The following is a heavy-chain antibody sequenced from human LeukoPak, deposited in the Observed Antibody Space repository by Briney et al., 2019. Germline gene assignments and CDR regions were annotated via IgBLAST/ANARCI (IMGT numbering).Heavy chain of an antibody. CDR2: IIPIFGTA. J-gene: IGHJ4*02. D-gene: IGHD6-13*01. CDR1: GGTFSSYA. V-gene: IGHV1-69*13. Sequence: GASVKVSCKASGGTFSSYAISWVRQAPGQGLEWMGGIIPIFGTANYAQKFQGRVTITADESTSTAYVELSSLRSEDTAVYYCARAGFSSSSMAYWGQGTLVTVSS. CDR3: ARAGFSSSSMAY.